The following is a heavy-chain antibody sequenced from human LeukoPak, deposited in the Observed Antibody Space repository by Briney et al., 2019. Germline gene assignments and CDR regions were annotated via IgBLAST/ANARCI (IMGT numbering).Heavy chain of an antibody. V-gene: IGHV1-69*06. D-gene: IGHD3-16*01. Sequence: SVKDSCKASVCIYISYAMSWVRQAAGQGLEWMGGIIHIFGTANYAQKLQGRVTITADKSTSTAYMELSSLRSEDTGVYYCTLGAPYYYYGMDVWGKGTTVTVSS. CDR2: IIHIFGTA. CDR1: VCIYISYA. CDR3: TLGAPYYYYGMDV. J-gene: IGHJ6*04.